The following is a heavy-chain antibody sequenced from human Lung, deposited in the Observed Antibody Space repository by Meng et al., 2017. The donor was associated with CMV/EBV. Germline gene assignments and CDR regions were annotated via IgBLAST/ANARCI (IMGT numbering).Heavy chain of an antibody. V-gene: IGHV3-33*06. CDR2: IWYDGSNK. J-gene: IGHJ3*01. Sequence: GESLKISCTASGFAFSSYGMHWVRQAPGKGLEWVAVIWYDGSNKYFADSVKGRFTVSRDNSRNMLYLHMNRLRADDTAVYYCAKDIVSTINPGAFDVWGQGTMVTGSS. CDR3: AKDIVSTINPGAFDV. CDR1: GFAFSSYG. D-gene: IGHD5/OR15-5a*01.